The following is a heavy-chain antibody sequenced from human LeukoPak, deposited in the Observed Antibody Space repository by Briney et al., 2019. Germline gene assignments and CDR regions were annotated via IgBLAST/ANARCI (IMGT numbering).Heavy chain of an antibody. CDR2: IIPIFGTA. CDR3: ARVLYYDSPLSWFDP. Sequence: SVKVSCKASGGTFSSYAISWVRQAPGQGLEWMGGIIPIFGTANYAQKFQGRVTITADKSTSTAYMELSSLRSEDTAVYYCARVLYYDSPLSWFDPWGQGTLVTVSS. J-gene: IGHJ5*02. V-gene: IGHV1-69*06. CDR1: GGTFSSYA. D-gene: IGHD3-22*01.